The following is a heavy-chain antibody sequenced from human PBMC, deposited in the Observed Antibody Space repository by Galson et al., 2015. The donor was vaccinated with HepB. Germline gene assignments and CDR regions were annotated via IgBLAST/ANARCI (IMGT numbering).Heavy chain of an antibody. CDR3: ARDWGFYYGSGSAPRDYYYMDV. J-gene: IGHJ6*03. CDR1: GFTFSSYT. D-gene: IGHD3-10*01. CDR2: ISSSSSYI. Sequence: SLRLSCAASGFTFSSYTMNWVRQAPGKGLEWVSSISSSSSYIYYADSVKGRFTISRDNAKNSLYLQMNSLRAEDTAVYHCARDWGFYYGSGSAPRDYYYMDVWGKGTTVTVSS. V-gene: IGHV3-21*01.